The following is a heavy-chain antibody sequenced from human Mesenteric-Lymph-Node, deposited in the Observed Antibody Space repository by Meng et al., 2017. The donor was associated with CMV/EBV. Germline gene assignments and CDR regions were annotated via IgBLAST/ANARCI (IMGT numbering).Heavy chain of an antibody. J-gene: IGHJ3*01. CDR1: GGSISSSSYY. D-gene: IGHD2-21*01. Sequence: SETLSLTCTVSGGSISSSSYYWGWIRQPPGKGLEWIGSIYYSGSTYYNPSLKSRVTISVDTSKNQFSLKLSSVTAADTAVYYCAREGRECGGDCYDGWGQGTMVTVSS. V-gene: IGHV4-39*07. CDR2: IYYSGST. CDR3: AREGRECGGDCYDG.